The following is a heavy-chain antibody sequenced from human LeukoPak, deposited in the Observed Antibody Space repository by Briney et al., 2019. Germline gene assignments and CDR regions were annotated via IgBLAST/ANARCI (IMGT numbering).Heavy chain of an antibody. J-gene: IGHJ4*01. Sequence: ASVKVSCRASGYTITRYYMHWVRRAPGQGLEWMGIINPSGGSTSYAQKFQGRVTMTRDTSTSTVYMELSSLRSEDTAVYYCAREFGYCSSTSCQKRNYFDYWGHGTLVTVSS. CDR2: INPSGGST. CDR1: GYTITRYY. V-gene: IGHV1-46*01. CDR3: AREFGYCSSTSCQKRNYFDY. D-gene: IGHD2-2*01.